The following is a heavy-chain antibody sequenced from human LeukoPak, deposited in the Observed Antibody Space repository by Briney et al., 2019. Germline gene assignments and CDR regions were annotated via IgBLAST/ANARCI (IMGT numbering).Heavy chain of an antibody. V-gene: IGHV3-23*01. CDR3: ARIDSSGYYYFVDD. Sequence: PGGSLRLSCAASGFTFSSYAMSWVRQAPGKGLEWVSAISGSGGSTYCADSVKGRFTISRDNSKNTLYLQMNSLRAEDTAVYYCARIDSSGYYYFVDDWGQGTLVTVSS. CDR2: ISGSGGST. D-gene: IGHD3-22*01. CDR1: GFTFSSYA. J-gene: IGHJ4*02.